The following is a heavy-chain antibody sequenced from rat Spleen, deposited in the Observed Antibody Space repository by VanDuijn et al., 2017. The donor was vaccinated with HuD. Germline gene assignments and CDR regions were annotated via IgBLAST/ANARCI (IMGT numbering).Heavy chain of an antibody. CDR1: GFTFSDYY. CDR3: ARSVFDY. J-gene: IGHJ2*01. Sequence: EVQLVESDGGLVQPGRSLKLSCAASGFTFSDYYMAWVRQAPTKGLEWVATINYDGRSTYYRDSVKGRFTISRDNAKSTLYLQMDSLRSEDTATYYCARSVFDYWGQGVVVTVSS. CDR2: INYDGRST. V-gene: IGHV5-29*01.